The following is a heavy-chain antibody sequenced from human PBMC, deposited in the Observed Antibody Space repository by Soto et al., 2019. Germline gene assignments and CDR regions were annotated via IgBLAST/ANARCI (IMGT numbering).Heavy chain of an antibody. CDR3: AREGRLYGADYCFDF. D-gene: IGHD3-10*01. CDR1: GYRICVDY. CDR2: INPNSGAT. J-gene: IGHJ4*02. Sequence: ALLKLACKAAGYRICVDYRDCVLHNHGQGLESMGWINPNSGATDYAPKFQGWVTMTRDTSINTAYMELTSLTSNDTAVYYCAREGRLYGADYCFDFRGQRTLVTVSS. V-gene: IGHV1-2*04.